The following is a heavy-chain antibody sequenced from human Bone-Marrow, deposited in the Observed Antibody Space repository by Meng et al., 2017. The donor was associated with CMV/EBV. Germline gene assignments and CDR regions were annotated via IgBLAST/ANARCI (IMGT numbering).Heavy chain of an antibody. CDR3: ARDHYYYDSSGYYYDFDY. CDR1: GYTFTGYY. J-gene: IGHJ4*02. Sequence: ASVKVSCKASGYTFTGYYMHWVRQAPGQGLEWMGWINPNSGGTNYAQRVQGRVTMTTDTSTTTAYMELRSLRSDDTAVYYCARDHYYYDSSGYYYDFDYWGQGTLVTASS. CDR2: INPNSGGT. D-gene: IGHD3-22*01. V-gene: IGHV1-2*02.